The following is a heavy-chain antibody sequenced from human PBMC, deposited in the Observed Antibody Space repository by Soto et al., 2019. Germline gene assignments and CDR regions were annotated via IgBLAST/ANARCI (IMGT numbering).Heavy chain of an antibody. J-gene: IGHJ6*03. CDR2: ISSSGSTI. CDR1: GFTFSSYG. CDR3: AREVLSPYMDV. Sequence: GGSLRLSCAASGFTFSSYGMHWVRQAPGKGLEWASYISSSGSTIYYADSVKGRFTISRDNAKNSLYLQMNSLRAEDTAVYYCAREVLSPYMDVWGKGTTVTVSS. D-gene: IGHD2-2*01. V-gene: IGHV3-48*04.